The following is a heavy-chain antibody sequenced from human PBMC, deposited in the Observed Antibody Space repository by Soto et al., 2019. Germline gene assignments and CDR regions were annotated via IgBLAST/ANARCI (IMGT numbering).Heavy chain of an antibody. CDR1: GGTFSSYA. J-gene: IGHJ6*02. V-gene: IGHV1-69*13. Sequence: ASVKVSCKASGGTFSSYAISWVRQAPGQGLEWMGGIIPIFGTANYAQKFQGGVTITADESTSTAYMELSSLRSEDTAVYYCASNVRTIVVVPLYYYGMDVWGQGTTVTVSS. D-gene: IGHD2-2*01. CDR3: ASNVRTIVVVPLYYYGMDV. CDR2: IIPIFGTA.